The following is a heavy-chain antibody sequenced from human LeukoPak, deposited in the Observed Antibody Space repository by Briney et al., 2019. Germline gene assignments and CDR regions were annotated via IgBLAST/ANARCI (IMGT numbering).Heavy chain of an antibody. D-gene: IGHD3-10*01. CDR2: ISAYNGNT. J-gene: IGHJ5*02. CDR3: ARDLGRYGSGSYS. CDR1: GYTFTSYG. Sequence: ASVKVSCKASGYTFTSYGISWVRQAPGQGLEGMGWISAYNGNTNYAQKLQGRVTMTTVTSTSTDYMELRSLRSDDTTVYYCARDLGRYGSGSYSWGQGTLVTVSS. V-gene: IGHV1-18*01.